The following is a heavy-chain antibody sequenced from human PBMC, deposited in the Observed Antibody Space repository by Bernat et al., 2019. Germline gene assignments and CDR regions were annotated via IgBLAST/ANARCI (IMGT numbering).Heavy chain of an antibody. D-gene: IGHD3-22*01. V-gene: IGHV1-46*01. J-gene: IGHJ4*02. CDR2: INPSGGST. Sequence: QVQLVQSGAEVKKPGASVKVSCKASGYTFTSYYMHWVRQAPGQGLEWMGIINPSGGSTSYAQKFQGRVTMTRDTSTSTVYMELSSLRSEDTAVYYRATRGGDDSSGYPFDYWGQGTLVTVSS. CDR3: ATRGGDDSSGYPFDY. CDR1: GYTFTSYY.